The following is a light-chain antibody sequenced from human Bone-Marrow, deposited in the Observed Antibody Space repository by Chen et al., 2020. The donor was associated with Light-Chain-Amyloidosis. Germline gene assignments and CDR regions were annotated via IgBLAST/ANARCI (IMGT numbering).Light chain of an antibody. J-gene: IGKJ4*01. V-gene: IGKV3-11*01. Sequence: EIVLTQSPATLSLSPGERVTLSCRASQGVSSYLAWYQQKPGQAPRLLIYDASNRATGIPARFSGSGSGTDFTLTISSLEPEDFAVYYCQQRSNWPTFGGGTKVEIK. CDR1: QGVSSY. CDR3: QQRSNWPT. CDR2: DAS.